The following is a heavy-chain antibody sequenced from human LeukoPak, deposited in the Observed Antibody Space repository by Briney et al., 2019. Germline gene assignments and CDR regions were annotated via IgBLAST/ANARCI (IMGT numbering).Heavy chain of an antibody. CDR3: ARGLGYCSSTSCYSRFDP. CDR2: IIPIFGTA. Sequence: SVKVSCKASGGTFGSYAISWVRQAPGQGLEWMGGIIPIFGTANYAQKFQGRVTITTDESTSTAYMELNSLRSEDTAVYYCARGLGYCSSTSCYSRFDPWGQGTLVTVSS. J-gene: IGHJ5*02. D-gene: IGHD2-2*01. V-gene: IGHV1-69*05. CDR1: GGTFGSYA.